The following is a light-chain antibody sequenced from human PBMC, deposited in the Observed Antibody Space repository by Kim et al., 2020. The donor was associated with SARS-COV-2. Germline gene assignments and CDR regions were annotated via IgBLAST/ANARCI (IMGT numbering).Light chain of an antibody. Sequence: GQSITISCSGTSSDVGGDAYFSWYQQHPDKAPKLIIYGVTKRPSGVSGRFSGSKSGNTASLTISGLQAEDEADYYCFSHTNTDTGVFGGGTQLTVL. CDR1: SSDVGGDAY. CDR2: GVT. J-gene: IGLJ3*02. CDR3: FSHTNTDTGV. V-gene: IGLV2-14*03.